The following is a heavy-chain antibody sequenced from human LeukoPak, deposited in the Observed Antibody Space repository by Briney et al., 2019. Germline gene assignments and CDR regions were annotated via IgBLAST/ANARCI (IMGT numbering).Heavy chain of an antibody. D-gene: IGHD3-22*01. CDR2: IKQDGSEK. V-gene: IGHV3-7*01. CDR3: ASLDPLYYYDSKKGAFDI. CDR1: GFTFSSYW. J-gene: IGHJ3*02. Sequence: GGSLRLSCAASGFTFSSYWMSWVRQAPGKGLEWVANIKQDGSEKYSVDSVKGRFTISRDNAKNTLYLQMNSLRAEDTAVYYCASLDPLYYYDSKKGAFDIWGQGTMVTVSS.